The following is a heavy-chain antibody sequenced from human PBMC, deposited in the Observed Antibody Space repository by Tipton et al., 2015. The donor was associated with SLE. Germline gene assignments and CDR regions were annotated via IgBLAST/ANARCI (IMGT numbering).Heavy chain of an antibody. Sequence: SLRLSCVASGFTFDDYAMHWVRQGPGKGLEWVSGISWNSGSIGYADSVKGRFTISRDNSKNTLYLQMNTLRAEDTAVYYCAKDALGGIAAAGYDAFDIWGQGTMVTVSS. CDR3: AKDALGGIAAAGYDAFDI. CDR1: GFTFDDYA. J-gene: IGHJ3*02. CDR2: ISWNSGSI. V-gene: IGHV3-9*01. D-gene: IGHD6-13*01.